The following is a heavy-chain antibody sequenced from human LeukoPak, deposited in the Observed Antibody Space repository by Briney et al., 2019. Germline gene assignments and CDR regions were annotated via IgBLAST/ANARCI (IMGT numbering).Heavy chain of an antibody. V-gene: IGHV3-53*01. J-gene: IGHJ4*02. D-gene: IGHD6-19*01. CDR3: ARGGVYSSGWYGYFDY. Sequence: GGSLRLSCAASGFTVSSNYMSWVRQAPGKGPEWVSVIYSGGSTFYADSVKGRFTISRDNSKNTLYLQMNSLRAEDTAVYYCARGGVYSSGWYGYFDYWGQGTLVTVSS. CDR1: GFTVSSNY. CDR2: IYSGGST.